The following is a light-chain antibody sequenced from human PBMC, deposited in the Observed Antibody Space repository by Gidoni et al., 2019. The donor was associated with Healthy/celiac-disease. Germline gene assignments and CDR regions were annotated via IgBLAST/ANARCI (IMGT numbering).Light chain of an antibody. Sequence: QSASTQPPSVAAAPGQKVTISCSGSSSNIGNNYVSWYQQLPGTAPKLLIYDNNKRPSGIPDRFSGSKSGTSATLGITGLQTGDEADYYCGTWDSSLSAWVFGGGTKLTVL. CDR2: DNN. CDR1: SSNIGNNY. CDR3: GTWDSSLSAWV. J-gene: IGLJ3*02. V-gene: IGLV1-51*01.